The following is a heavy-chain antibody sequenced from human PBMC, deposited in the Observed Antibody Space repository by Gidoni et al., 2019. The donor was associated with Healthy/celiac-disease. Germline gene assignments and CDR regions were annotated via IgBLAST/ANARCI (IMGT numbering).Heavy chain of an antibody. Sequence: EVQLVESGGGLVQPGGSLRLSCAASGFTFSSYEMNWVRQAPGKGLECVSYISSSGSTIYYADSVKGRFTISRDNAKNSLYLQMNSLRAEDTAVYYCASRAYYFDYWGQGTLVTVSS. CDR2: ISSSGSTI. D-gene: IGHD3-10*01. V-gene: IGHV3-48*03. CDR3: ASRAYYFDY. CDR1: GFTFSSYE. J-gene: IGHJ4*02.